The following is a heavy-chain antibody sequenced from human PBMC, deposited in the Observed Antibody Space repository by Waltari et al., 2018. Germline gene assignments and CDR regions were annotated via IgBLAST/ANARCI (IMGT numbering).Heavy chain of an antibody. D-gene: IGHD6-13*01. CDR1: GYSISSGYY. CDR2: IYHSGST. CDR3: ARRSSSWWVFDY. J-gene: IGHJ4*02. V-gene: IGHV4-38-2*01. Sequence: QVQLQESGPGLVKPSETLSLTCAVSGYSISSGYYWGWIRQPPGKGLEWIGSIYHSGSTYYNPSLKSRVTISVDTSKNQFSLKLSSVTAADTAGYYCARRSSSWWVFDYWGQGTLVTVSS.